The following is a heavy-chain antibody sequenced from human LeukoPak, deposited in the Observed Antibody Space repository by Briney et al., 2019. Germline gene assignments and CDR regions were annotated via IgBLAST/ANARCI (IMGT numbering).Heavy chain of an antibody. CDR1: GFTFSDYS. V-gene: IGHV3-48*01. Sequence: GGSLRLSCAASGFTFSDYSMNWVRQAPGKGLEWISYIGIDSGNTNYADSVKGRFTISGDKAKNSLYLQMDSLRVEDTAVYYCARDYKYAFDDWGQGTLVTVSS. D-gene: IGHD5-24*01. J-gene: IGHJ4*02. CDR3: ARDYKYAFDD. CDR2: IGIDSGNT.